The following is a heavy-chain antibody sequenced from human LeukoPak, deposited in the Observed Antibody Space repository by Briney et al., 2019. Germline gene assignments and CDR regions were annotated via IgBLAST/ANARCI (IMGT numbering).Heavy chain of an antibody. J-gene: IGHJ4*02. CDR3: ARENLRYYFDY. Sequence: PGGSLRLSCAASGFTFSSYSMTWVRQAPGKGLEWVSSISSSSSYIYYADSVKGRFTISRDNAKNSLYLQMNSLRAEDTAVYYCARENLRYYFDYWGQGTLVTVSS. CDR1: GFTFSSYS. CDR2: ISSSSSYI. V-gene: IGHV3-21*01.